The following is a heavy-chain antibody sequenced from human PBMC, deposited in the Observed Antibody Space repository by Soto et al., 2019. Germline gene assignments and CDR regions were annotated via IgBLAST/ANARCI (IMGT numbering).Heavy chain of an antibody. Sequence: QVQLVQSGAEVKKPGSSVKVSCKASGGTFSNYAITWVRQAPGQGLEWVARIIPIFCTTNVAQKFQGRVTITADESTTTAYMELSGMKSYDTAVYYCAKEGGADGYFGNWLDPWGQGTLVTVSS. CDR1: GGTFSNYA. CDR3: AKEGGADGYFGNWLDP. V-gene: IGHV1-69*15. D-gene: IGHD5-12*01. CDR2: IIPIFCTT. J-gene: IGHJ5*02.